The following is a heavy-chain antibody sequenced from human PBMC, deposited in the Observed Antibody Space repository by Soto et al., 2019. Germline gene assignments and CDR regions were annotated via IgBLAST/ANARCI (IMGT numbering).Heavy chain of an antibody. V-gene: IGHV3-30*18. CDR2: ISYDGSNK. J-gene: IGHJ6*02. CDR3: AKPGTGTPSYGMDV. D-gene: IGHD1-7*01. CDR1: GFTFSSYG. Sequence: QVQLVESGGGVVQPGRSLRLSCAASGFTFSSYGMHWVGQAPGKGLEWVAVISYDGSNKYYADSVKGRFTISRDNSKNTLYLQMNSLRAEDTAVYYCAKPGTGTPSYGMDVWGQGTTVTVSS.